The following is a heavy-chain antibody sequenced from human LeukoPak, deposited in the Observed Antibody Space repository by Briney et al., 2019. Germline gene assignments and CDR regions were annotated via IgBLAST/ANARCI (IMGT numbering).Heavy chain of an antibody. D-gene: IGHD3-9*01. V-gene: IGHV3-73*01. J-gene: IGHJ4*02. CDR2: IGRQGDSDAT. Sequence: GGSLRLSCAASGLTLSGSGIHWVRQASGQGLEWLGRIGRQGDSDATRYAASLKGKFTISRVDSRNTAYLQMNSLKTEDTAVYYCAGDYNFLTGLNYWGQGTLVTVSS. CDR1: GLTLSGSG. CDR3: AGDYNFLTGLNY.